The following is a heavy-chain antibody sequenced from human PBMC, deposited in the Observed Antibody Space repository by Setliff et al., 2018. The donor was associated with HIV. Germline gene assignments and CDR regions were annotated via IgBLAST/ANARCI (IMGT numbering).Heavy chain of an antibody. CDR3: ARGLGQQLGRFWYFDL. D-gene: IGHD6-13*01. V-gene: IGHV4-34*01. Sequence: PSETLSLTCAVYGGSFSGYYWSWIRQPPGKGLEWIGEINHSGSTNYNPSLKSRVTLSVDTSKGQFSLKLSSVTAADTAVYYCARGLGQQLGRFWYFDLWGRGTLVTVS. CDR2: INHSGST. CDR1: GGSFSGYY. J-gene: IGHJ2*01.